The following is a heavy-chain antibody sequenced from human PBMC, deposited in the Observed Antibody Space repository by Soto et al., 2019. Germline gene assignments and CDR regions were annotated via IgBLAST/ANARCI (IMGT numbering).Heavy chain of an antibody. D-gene: IGHD6-19*01. CDR2: IYYSGST. CDR1: GGSISSSSYY. V-gene: IGHV4-39*01. J-gene: IGHJ4*02. CDR3: SRRAAVAGRVDY. Sequence: SETLSLTCTVSGGSISSSSYYWGWIRQPPGKGLEWIGSIYYSGSTYYNPSLKSRVTISVDTSKNQFSLKLSSVTAADTAVYYCSRRAAVAGRVDYWGQGTLVTVSS.